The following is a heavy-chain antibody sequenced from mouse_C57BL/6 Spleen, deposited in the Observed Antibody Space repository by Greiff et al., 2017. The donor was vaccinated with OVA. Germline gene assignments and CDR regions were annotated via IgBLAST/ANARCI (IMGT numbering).Heavy chain of an antibody. CDR3: ARDYYGSSPYYFDY. V-gene: IGHV1-80*01. D-gene: IGHD1-1*01. CDR2: IYPGDGDT. Sequence: QVQLQQSGAELVKPGASVKISCKASGYAFSSYWMNWVKQRPGKGLEWIGQIYPGDGDTNYNGKFKGKATLTADKSSSTAYMQLSSLTSEDSAVYFCARDYYGSSPYYFDYWGQGTTLTVSS. CDR1: GYAFSSYW. J-gene: IGHJ2*01.